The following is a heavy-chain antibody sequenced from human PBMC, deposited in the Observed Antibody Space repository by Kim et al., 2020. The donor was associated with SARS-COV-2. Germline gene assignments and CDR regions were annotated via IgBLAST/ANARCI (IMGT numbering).Heavy chain of an antibody. CDR3: ARGTGGITMIVVVKPYYY. CDR1: GGSFSGYY. CDR2: INHSGST. D-gene: IGHD3-22*01. Sequence: SETLSLTCAVYGGSFSGYYWSWIRQPPGKGLEWIGEINHSGSTNYNPSLKSRVTISVDTSNNQFSLKLSSVTAADTGVYYCARGTGGITMIVVVKPYYY. V-gene: IGHV4-34*01. J-gene: IGHJ6*01.